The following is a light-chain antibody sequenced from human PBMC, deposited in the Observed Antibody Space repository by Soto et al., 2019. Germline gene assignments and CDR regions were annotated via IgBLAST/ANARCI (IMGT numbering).Light chain of an antibody. CDR3: ASWDDSLNGPV. CDR1: SSNIGNNY. J-gene: IGLJ3*02. CDR2: RNN. Sequence: QSVLTQPPSASVTPGQWVTISCSGSSSNIGNNYVFWYQQFPGMAPKLLIYRNNQRPSGVPDRFSGSKSGTSASLAIAGLRSEDGSDYYCASWDDSLNGPVFGGGTKLTVL. V-gene: IGLV1-47*01.